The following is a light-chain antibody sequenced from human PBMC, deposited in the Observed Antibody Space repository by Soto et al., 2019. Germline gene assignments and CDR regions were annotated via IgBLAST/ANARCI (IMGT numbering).Light chain of an antibody. J-gene: IGKJ4*01. CDR1: QTVRKKY. CDR2: DAS. CDR3: QQFSSSPLT. V-gene: IGKV3-20*01. Sequence: EFLLTQSPGTLSLSPGERATLSCGASQTVRKKYLDWYQQKPGQAPSLLIYDASSRATGIPERFSGGGSGTDYTLTISRLEPEDFAVYYCQQFSSSPLTFGGGTKVDIK.